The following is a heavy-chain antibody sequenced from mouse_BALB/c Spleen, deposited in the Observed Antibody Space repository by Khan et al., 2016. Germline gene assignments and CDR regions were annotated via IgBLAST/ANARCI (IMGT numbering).Heavy chain of an antibody. CDR2: ILPGSGST. CDR1: GYTFSSYW. CDR3: ARLGVTTVGYFDV. D-gene: IGHD1-1*01. Sequence: QVQLQQSGAELMKPGASVKISCKATGYTFSSYWIEWVKQRPGHGLEWIGEILPGSGSTNYNEKFKGKATFTADTSSNTAYMQLSSLTTEDYAVYYCARLGVTTVGYFDVWGAGTTVTVSS. J-gene: IGHJ1*01. V-gene: IGHV1-9*01.